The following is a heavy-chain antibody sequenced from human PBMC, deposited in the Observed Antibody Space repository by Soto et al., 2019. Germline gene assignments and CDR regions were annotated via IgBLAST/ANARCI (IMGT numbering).Heavy chain of an antibody. Sequence: GASVKVSCKASGFTFTSSAVQWVRQARGQRLEWIGWIVVGSGNTNYAQKSQERVTITRDMSTSTAYMELSSLRSEDTAVYYCAAGSYCTNGVCQVYYYYGMDVRGQGTTVTVSS. CDR3: AAGSYCTNGVCQVYYYYGMDV. CDR1: GFTFTSSA. D-gene: IGHD2-8*01. CDR2: IVVGSGNT. V-gene: IGHV1-58*01. J-gene: IGHJ6*02.